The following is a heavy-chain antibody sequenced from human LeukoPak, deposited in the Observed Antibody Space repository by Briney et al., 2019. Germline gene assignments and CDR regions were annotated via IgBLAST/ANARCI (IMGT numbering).Heavy chain of an antibody. J-gene: IGHJ4*02. CDR3: ARGQWFRAF. CDR2: FYSSGST. V-gene: IGHV4-39*07. CDR1: GDPLNDNLYY. Sequence: PSETLSLTCNVSGDPLNDNLYYWGWIRQSPGKGLEWIGAFYSSGSTSSHSSLKSRVTISVDTSKNQFSLKMNSVTAADTAVYYCARGQWFRAFWSRGTPVTVSS. D-gene: IGHD3-10*01.